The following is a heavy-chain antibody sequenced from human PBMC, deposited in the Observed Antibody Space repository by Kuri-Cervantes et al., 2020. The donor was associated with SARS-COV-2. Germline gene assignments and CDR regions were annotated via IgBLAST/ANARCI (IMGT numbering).Heavy chain of an antibody. Sequence: GESLKISCTGSGFTFGDFAMNWVRQAPGKGLEWVSGISGSGDNTYYAGSVKGRFTISRDNSKKTLYLQMNSLRVEDTALYYCAPRDYWGQGILVTVSS. CDR1: GFTFGDFA. J-gene: IGHJ4*02. V-gene: IGHV3-23*01. CDR2: ISGSGDNT. CDR3: APRDY.